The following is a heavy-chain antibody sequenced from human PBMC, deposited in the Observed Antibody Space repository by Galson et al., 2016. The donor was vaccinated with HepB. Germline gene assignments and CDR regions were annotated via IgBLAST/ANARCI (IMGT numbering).Heavy chain of an antibody. CDR3: ARDRRGIFGLSHYYGLDV. Sequence: SLRLSCAASGITVSSSYMSWVRQAPGKGLEWVLGIHSGSRTHYAESVRGRFTISRDNSKNILYLQLNRLTVEDTALYYCARDRRGIFGLSHYYGLDVWGQGTTVTVSS. V-gene: IGHV3-53*01. D-gene: IGHD2-15*01. J-gene: IGHJ6*02. CDR1: GITVSSSY. CDR2: IHSGSRT.